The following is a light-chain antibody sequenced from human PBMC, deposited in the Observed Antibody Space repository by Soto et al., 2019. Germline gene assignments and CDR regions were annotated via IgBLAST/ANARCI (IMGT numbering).Light chain of an antibody. Sequence: DIQMTQSPSTLSATVGDRVTITCRASQTIGTWLAWYQHKPGKAPKFLIYHASILETGSPSRFSASGSGTEFTLTITNLQPEDFTTYYCHHYKSYLYSFGQGTNLQI. J-gene: IGKJ2*01. CDR3: HHYKSYLYS. CDR2: HAS. CDR1: QTIGTW. V-gene: IGKV1-5*01.